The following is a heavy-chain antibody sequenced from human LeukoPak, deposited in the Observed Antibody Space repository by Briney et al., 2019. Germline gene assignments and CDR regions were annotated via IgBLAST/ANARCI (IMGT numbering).Heavy chain of an antibody. D-gene: IGHD4-23*01. Sequence: ASVKVSCKASGYTFTSYGISWVRQAPGQGLEWMGWISAYNGNTNYAQKLQGRVTMTTDTSTSTAYMELRSLRSDDTAVYNCARVDYGGNSQKYYYYYYGMDVWGQGTTVTVSS. CDR2: ISAYNGNT. CDR1: GYTFTSYG. CDR3: ARVDYGGNSQKYYYYYYGMDV. V-gene: IGHV1-18*01. J-gene: IGHJ6*02.